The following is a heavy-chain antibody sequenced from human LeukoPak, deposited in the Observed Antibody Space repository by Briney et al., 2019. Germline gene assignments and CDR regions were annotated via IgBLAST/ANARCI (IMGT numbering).Heavy chain of an antibody. Sequence: GGSLRLSCAASGFTFSSYGMHWVRQAPGKGLEWVALISYDGSNEYYPDSVKGRFTISRDDSKSTVYLQMNSLRAEDTAVYYCAEEDTGGWYGIDYWGQGTLVTVSS. CDR2: ISYDGSNE. D-gene: IGHD6-19*01. V-gene: IGHV3-30*18. CDR1: GFTFSSYG. CDR3: AEEDTGGWYGIDY. J-gene: IGHJ4*02.